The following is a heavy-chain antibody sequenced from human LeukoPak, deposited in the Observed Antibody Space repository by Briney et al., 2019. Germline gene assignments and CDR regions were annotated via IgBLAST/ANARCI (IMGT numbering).Heavy chain of an antibody. Sequence: GGSLRLSCAASGFTFSSHYMNWVRQAPGKGLEWVSAISGSGGSTYYADPVKGRFTISRDNSKNTLYLQMNSLRAEDTAVYYCAKAGSGWLASFDYWGQGTLVTVSS. CDR3: AKAGSGWLASFDY. V-gene: IGHV3-23*01. CDR2: ISGSGGST. J-gene: IGHJ4*02. CDR1: GFTFSSHY. D-gene: IGHD6-19*01.